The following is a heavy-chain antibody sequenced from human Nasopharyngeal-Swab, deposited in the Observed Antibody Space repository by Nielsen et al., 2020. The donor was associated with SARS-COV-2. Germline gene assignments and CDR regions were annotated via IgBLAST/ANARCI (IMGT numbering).Heavy chain of an antibody. D-gene: IGHD3-10*01. V-gene: IGHV3-15*01. CDR1: GFTFRNAW. Sequence: SCAASGFTFRNAWISWVRQAPGKGLEWVGRFNSKTDGGTTDYAAPVKGSFSPSRDESNNTLYLQMNSLKTEETAVYYGTTGALLWFGELQKWGQGTLVTVSS. J-gene: IGHJ4*02. CDR3: TTGALLWFGELQK. CDR2: FNSKTDGGTT.